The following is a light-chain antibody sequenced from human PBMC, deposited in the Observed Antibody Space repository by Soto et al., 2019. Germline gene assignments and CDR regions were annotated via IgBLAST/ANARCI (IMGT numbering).Light chain of an antibody. CDR3: QQYNNWLPA. Sequence: EKVMTQSPGTLSVSPGERATLSCRASQSVSSNLAWYQQKPGQAPRLLIYGASTRATGIPARFSGSGSGTEFTLTISSLQSEDFAVYYCQQYNNWLPAFGQGTKVEIK. CDR1: QSVSSN. CDR2: GAS. V-gene: IGKV3-15*01. J-gene: IGKJ1*01.